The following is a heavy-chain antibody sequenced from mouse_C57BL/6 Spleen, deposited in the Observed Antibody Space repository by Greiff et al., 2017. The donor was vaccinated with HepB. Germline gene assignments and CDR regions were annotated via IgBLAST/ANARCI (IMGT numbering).Heavy chain of an antibody. J-gene: IGHJ3*01. Sequence: QVQLQQPGAELVMPGASVKLSCKASGYTFTSYWMHWVKQRPGQGLEWIGEIDPSDSYTNYNQKFKGKSTLTVDKSSSTAYMQLSSLTSADSAVYYCARNDYGGAWFAYWGQGTLVTVSA. CDR2: IDPSDSYT. CDR1: GYTFTSYW. V-gene: IGHV1-69*01. CDR3: ARNDYGGAWFAY. D-gene: IGHD2-4*01.